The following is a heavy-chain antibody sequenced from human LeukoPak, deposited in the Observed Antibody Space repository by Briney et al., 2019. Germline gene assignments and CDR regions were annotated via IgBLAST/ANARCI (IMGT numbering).Heavy chain of an antibody. CDR1: GFTFSSYS. J-gene: IGHJ4*02. CDR2: ISSSSSYI. V-gene: IGHV3-21*01. D-gene: IGHD4-17*01. CDR3: AGDYYGDYALDY. Sequence: GGSLRLSCAASGFTFSSYSMNWVRQAPGKGLEWVSSISSSSSYIYYADSVKGRFTISRDNAKNSLYLQMNSLRAEDTAVYYCAGDYYGDYALDYWGQGTLVTVSS.